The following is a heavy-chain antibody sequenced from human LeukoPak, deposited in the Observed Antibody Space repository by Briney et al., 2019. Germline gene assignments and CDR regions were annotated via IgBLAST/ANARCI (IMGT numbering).Heavy chain of an antibody. CDR2: VFYTGST. D-gene: IGHD3-22*01. CDR3: ARGLGRTRGYDSSGYSVDY. J-gene: IGHJ4*02. V-gene: IGHV4-39*07. Sequence: SETLSLTCTVSGASINDNNYYWGWIRQPPGKGLEWIGSVFYTGSTYYNPSLKSRVTISIDTSKNQFSLNLTFVTAADTAVYYCARGLGRTRGYDSSGYSVDYWGQGTLVTVSS. CDR1: GASINDNNYY.